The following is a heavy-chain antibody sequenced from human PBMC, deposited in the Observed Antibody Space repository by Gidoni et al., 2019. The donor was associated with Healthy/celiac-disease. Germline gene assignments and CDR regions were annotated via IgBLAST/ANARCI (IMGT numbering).Heavy chain of an antibody. CDR1: GGSLSSYY. CDR3: ARILGGAAAGDY. CDR2: IYYSGST. D-gene: IGHD6-13*01. V-gene: IGHV4-59*08. J-gene: IGHJ4*02. Sequence: QVQLQESGPGLVKPSETLSLTCPVSGGSLSSYYWSWIRQPPGKGLEWLGYIYYSGSTNYNPSLKSRVTISVDTSKNQFSLKLSSVTAADTAVYYCARILGGAAAGDYWGQGTLVTVSS.